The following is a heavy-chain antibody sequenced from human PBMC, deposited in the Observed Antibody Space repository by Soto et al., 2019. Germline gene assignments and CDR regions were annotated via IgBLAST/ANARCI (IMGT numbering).Heavy chain of an antibody. D-gene: IGHD2-21*02. CDR2: IWHDASHE. CDR1: GFDLSKFV. V-gene: IGHV3-33*01. CDR3: ASEWGDEWIDHYYYGMDV. Sequence: QVQLVESGGGVVQPGTSLTLSCAASGFDLSKFVLHWDRQAQGKGLECVAVIWHDASHEYYGDSVQGRFTTSRDNSKHLLYLQMNTLRADDTAVYYLASEWGDEWIDHYYYGMDVWGHGTTVSVYS. J-gene: IGHJ6*01.